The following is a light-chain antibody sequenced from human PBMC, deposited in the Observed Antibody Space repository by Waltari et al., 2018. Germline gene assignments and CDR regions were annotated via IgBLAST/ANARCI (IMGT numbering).Light chain of an antibody. CDR2: GAS. CDR3: QHYVRLPVT. Sequence: EIVLTQSPGTLSLSPGERATLSCRASQSVSRSLAWYQQKPGQAPSPLIYGASSRATGVPDRFSGSGSGTDFSLTISRLEPEDFAVYYCQHYVRLPVTFGQGTKVEIK. V-gene: IGKV3-20*01. CDR1: QSVSRS. J-gene: IGKJ1*01.